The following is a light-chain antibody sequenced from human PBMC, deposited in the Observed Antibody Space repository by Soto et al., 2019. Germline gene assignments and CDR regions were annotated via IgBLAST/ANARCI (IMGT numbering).Light chain of an antibody. V-gene: IGKV3-20*01. Sequence: VLTQSPGPLSLSPGERATLSCRASRSVSSSYLAWYQHRPGQAPRLLIYGASSRATSITDMFSGSGSGTDFTLTSSRLEPEVFAVYYCQQFGHSPRTFGQGTKVEIK. CDR1: RSVSSSY. CDR2: GAS. CDR3: QQFGHSPRT. J-gene: IGKJ1*01.